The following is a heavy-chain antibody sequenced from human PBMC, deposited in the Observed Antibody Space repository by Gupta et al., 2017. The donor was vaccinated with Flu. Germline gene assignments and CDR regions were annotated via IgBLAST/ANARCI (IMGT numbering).Heavy chain of an antibody. CDR2: IHHDGTT. CDR1: GDAITSRRG. Sequence: QVPFLATGPRLVKPSETLSPTCAVAGDAITSRRGRSWGRGDPGKGLECNGEIHHDGTTNYNPSLRGRVTLSVDRSQDHVCLNINSETAADTAMYDCEKKGRGSIIWPHFDVWGRGALVTVSS. D-gene: IGHD1-26*01. CDR3: EKKGRGSIIWPHFDV. J-gene: IGHJ4*02. V-gene: IGHV4-4*02.